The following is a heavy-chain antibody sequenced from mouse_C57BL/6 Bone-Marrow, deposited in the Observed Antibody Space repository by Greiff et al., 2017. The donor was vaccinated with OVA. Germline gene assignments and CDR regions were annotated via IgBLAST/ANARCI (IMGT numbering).Heavy chain of an antibody. J-gene: IGHJ3*01. CDR2: IDPSDSYT. V-gene: IGHV1-69*01. D-gene: IGHD2-2*01. CDR3: AREIYYGYDGFAY. Sequence: VQLQQPGAELVMPGASVKLSCKASGYTFTSYWMHWVKQRPGQGLEWIEEIDPSDSYTNYNQKFKGKSTLTVDKSSNTAYMQLSSLTSEDSAVYYCAREIYYGYDGFAYWGQGTLVTVS. CDR1: GYTFTSYW.